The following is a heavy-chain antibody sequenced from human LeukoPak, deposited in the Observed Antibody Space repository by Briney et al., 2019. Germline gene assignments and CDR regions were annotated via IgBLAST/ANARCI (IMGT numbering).Heavy chain of an antibody. CDR1: GFTVSRKY. V-gene: IGHV3-66*01. Sequence: GGSLRLSCAASGFTVSRKYMSWVRQAPGKGLEWVSVIYSGGDTYYADSVKGRFTISRDNSKNTLYLQMNSLRAEDTAVYYCARTLRGYSYGIYGMDVWGQGTTVTVSS. D-gene: IGHD5-18*01. CDR2: IYSGGDT. CDR3: ARTLRGYSYGIYGMDV. J-gene: IGHJ6*02.